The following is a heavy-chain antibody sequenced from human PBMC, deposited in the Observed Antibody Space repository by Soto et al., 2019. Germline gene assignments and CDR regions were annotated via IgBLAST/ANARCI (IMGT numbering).Heavy chain of an antibody. CDR1: GGTFSTYS. V-gene: IGHV1-69*01. CDR2: IIPVFGTP. Sequence: QVQLVQSGAEVKKPGSSMEVSCQASGGTFSTYSLNWVRQAPGQGLEWMGGIIPVFGTPNYAQKFQGRVTITADESTSTAYMELTSLTSEDTAVYYCARKMNTAKTYGLDVW. CDR3: ARKMNTAKTYGLDV. D-gene: IGHD4-17*01. J-gene: IGHJ6*01.